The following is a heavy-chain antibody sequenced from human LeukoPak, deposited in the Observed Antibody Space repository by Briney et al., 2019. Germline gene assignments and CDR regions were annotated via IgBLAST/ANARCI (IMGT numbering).Heavy chain of an antibody. D-gene: IGHD2-21*01. CDR2: IYASGSA. V-gene: IGHV4-4*07. Sequence: SETLSLTCSVSGASISRYYWSWIRQSPGKGLEWIGRIYASGSANYNPSLQSRVTMSIDTSKNQISLKFSSVTAADTAIYYCSTDREVWRLAPAPTGDYWGQGTLVTVSS. J-gene: IGHJ4*02. CDR1: GASISRYY. CDR3: STDREVWRLAPAPTGDY.